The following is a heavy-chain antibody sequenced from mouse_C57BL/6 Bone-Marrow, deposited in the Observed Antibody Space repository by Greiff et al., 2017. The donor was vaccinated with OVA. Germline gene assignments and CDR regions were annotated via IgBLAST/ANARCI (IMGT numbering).Heavy chain of an antibody. Sequence: VQLQQSGPELVKPGASVKMSCKASGYTFTDYYMHWVKQKPGKGLEWIGEIYPGSGNTYYNEKFKGKATLTADTSSSTAYMQLSSLTSEDSAVYFCAYGNSLDYWGQGTSVTVSS. CDR3: YGNSLDY. CDR2: YPGSGNTY. D-gene: IGHD2-10*02. V-gene: IGHV1-83*01. J-gene: IGHJ4*01. CDR1: YTFTDYYM.